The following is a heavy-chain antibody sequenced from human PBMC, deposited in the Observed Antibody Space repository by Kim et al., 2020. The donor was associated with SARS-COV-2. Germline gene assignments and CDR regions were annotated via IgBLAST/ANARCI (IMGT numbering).Heavy chain of an antibody. V-gene: IGHV3-21*01. D-gene: IGHD3-10*01. Sequence: GGSLRLSCAASGFTFSSYSMNWVRQAPGKGLEWVSSISSSSSYIYYADSVKGRFTISRDNAKNSLYLQMNSLRAEDTAVYYCASDPRVLLLRGGGRAEPYYGMDVWGQGTTVTVSS. CDR3: ASDPRVLLLRGGGRAEPYYGMDV. CDR2: ISSSSSYI. CDR1: GFTFSSYS. J-gene: IGHJ6*02.